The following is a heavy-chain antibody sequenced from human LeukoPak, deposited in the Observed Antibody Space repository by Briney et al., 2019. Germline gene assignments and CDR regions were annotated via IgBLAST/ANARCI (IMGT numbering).Heavy chain of an antibody. CDR1: GFTFSDYA. Sequence: PGGSLRLSCVASGFTFSDYAMNWVRQAPGKGLEWVSTFKTNYNQVYYAESVRGRFTVSRDNSKNTLYLQMNSLRAEDTAVYYCAKTVIDTTHFDCWGQGTLVTVS. J-gene: IGHJ4*02. CDR3: AKTVIDTTHFDC. D-gene: IGHD1-1*01. CDR2: FKTNYNQV. V-gene: IGHV3-23*05.